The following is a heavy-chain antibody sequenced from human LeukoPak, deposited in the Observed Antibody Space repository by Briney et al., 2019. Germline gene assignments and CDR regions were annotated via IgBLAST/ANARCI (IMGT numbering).Heavy chain of an antibody. Sequence: GGSLRLSCAASGFTFSTYGMHWVRQAPGKGLEWVTVIWHDGSHKDYADSVKGRFTISRDNSKYTLYLQMNDLRAEDTAVYFCVRGWGSNVYASAFDVWGQGTMVTVSS. CDR3: VRGWGSNVYASAFDV. D-gene: IGHD3-16*01. V-gene: IGHV3-33*01. CDR1: GFTFSTYG. J-gene: IGHJ3*01. CDR2: IWHDGSHK.